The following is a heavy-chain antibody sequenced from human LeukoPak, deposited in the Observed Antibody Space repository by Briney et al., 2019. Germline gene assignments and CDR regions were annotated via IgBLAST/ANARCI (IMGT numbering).Heavy chain of an antibody. CDR2: INPSGGST. CDR1: GYTXTSYE. CDR3: ARGMVTALLS. D-gene: IGHD2-21*02. V-gene: IGHV1-46*01. J-gene: IGHJ4*02. Sequence: GASVKVSCKASGYTXTSYEIHWVRQAPGQGLEWMGIINPSGGSTSYAQKFQGRVTMTTDTSTSTVYMELSSLRSEDTAIYYCARGMVTALLSWGQGTLVTVSS.